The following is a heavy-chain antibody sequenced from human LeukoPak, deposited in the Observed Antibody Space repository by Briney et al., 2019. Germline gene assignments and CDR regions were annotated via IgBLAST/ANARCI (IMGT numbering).Heavy chain of an antibody. Sequence: GGSLRLSCAASGFTFSSYWMSWVRQAPGKGLEWLANKKQDGSEKYYVDSVKGRFTISRDNAKNSLYLQMNSLRAEDTAVYYCAREVVGYCTNGVCYNWFDPWGQGTLVTVSS. V-gene: IGHV3-7*01. D-gene: IGHD2-8*01. CDR1: GFTFSSYW. J-gene: IGHJ5*01. CDR2: KKQDGSEK. CDR3: AREVVGYCTNGVCYNWFDP.